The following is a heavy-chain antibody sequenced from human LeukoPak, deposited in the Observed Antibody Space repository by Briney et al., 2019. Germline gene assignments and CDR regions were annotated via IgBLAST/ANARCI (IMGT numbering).Heavy chain of an antibody. V-gene: IGHV3-30*02. CDR2: IRYDGSNQ. CDR3: AKGAPNLPDY. CDR1: GFTFSNYG. Sequence: GGSLRLSCAASGFTFSNYGLHWVRQAPGKGLEWVSFIRYDGSNQYYTDSVKGRFTISRDNSKSTLYLQMNSLRTEATAMYYCAKGAPNLPDYWGQGTLVTVSS. J-gene: IGHJ4*02. D-gene: IGHD2-8*01.